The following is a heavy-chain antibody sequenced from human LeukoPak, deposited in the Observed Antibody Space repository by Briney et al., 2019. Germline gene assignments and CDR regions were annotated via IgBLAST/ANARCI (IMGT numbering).Heavy chain of an antibody. CDR3: ARGGSLGY. J-gene: IGHJ4*02. D-gene: IGHD6-19*01. Sequence: GGSLRLSCAASGFTFSSYEMNWVRQAPGKGLEWVSKISSSGSAIYYADSVKGRFTISRDNAKSSLYLQMNSLRVKDTAVYYCARGGSLGYWGQGTLVTVSS. CDR2: ISSSGSAI. V-gene: IGHV3-48*03. CDR1: GFTFSSYE.